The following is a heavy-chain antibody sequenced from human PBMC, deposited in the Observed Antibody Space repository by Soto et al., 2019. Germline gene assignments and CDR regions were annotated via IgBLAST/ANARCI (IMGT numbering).Heavy chain of an antibody. CDR3: AMGSSSGYDFDI. CDR2: ISGSGGST. CDR1: GFTFSSYA. D-gene: IGHD6-6*01. Sequence: GGSLRLSCAASGFTFSSYAMSWVRQAPGKGLEWVSAISGSGGSTYYADSVKGRFTISRDNSKNTLYLQMNSLRAEDTTGYYGAMGSSSGYDFDIWGQGTMVTVSS. J-gene: IGHJ3*02. V-gene: IGHV3-23*01.